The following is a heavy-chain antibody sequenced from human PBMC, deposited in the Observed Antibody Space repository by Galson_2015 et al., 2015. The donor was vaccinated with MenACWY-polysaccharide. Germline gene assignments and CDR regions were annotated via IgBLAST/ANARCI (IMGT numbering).Heavy chain of an antibody. V-gene: IGHV3-33*01. J-gene: IGHJ4*02. Sequence: SLRLSCAASGFTFSSYGVHWVRQGPGKGLEWVAVIWSDGSNKNYADSVKGRFTISRDNSKNTLYLQMNSLRAEDTAVYYCARSSVVVVTDTQGFDSWGQGTLVTVSS. D-gene: IGHD2-15*01. CDR3: ARSSVVVVTDTQGFDS. CDR2: IWSDGSNK. CDR1: GFTFSSYG.